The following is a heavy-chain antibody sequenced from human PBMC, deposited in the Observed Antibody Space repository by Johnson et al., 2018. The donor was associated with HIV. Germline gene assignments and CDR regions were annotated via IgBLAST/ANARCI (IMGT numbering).Heavy chain of an antibody. CDR1: GFTVSSNY. CDR2: IYSGGST. V-gene: IGHV3-66*01. J-gene: IGHJ3*02. CDR3: ARGISNWNYFDDDAFDI. D-gene: IGHD1-7*01. Sequence: VQLVESGGGLVKPGGSLRLSCAASGFTVSSNYMSWVRQAPGKGLEWVSVIYSGGSTYYADSVKGRFTISRDNSKNTLYLQMNSLRAEDTAVYYCARGISNWNYFDDDAFDIWGQGTMVTVSS.